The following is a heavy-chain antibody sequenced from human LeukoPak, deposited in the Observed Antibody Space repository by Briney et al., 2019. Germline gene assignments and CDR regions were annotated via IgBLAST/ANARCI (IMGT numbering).Heavy chain of an antibody. D-gene: IGHD2-2*01. CDR2: IYYSGST. CDR3: ARLGYCSSTSCYGPYYHYYYMDV. Sequence: PSETLSLTCTVSGGSISSYYWSWIRQPPGKGLEWIGYIYYSGSTNYNPSLKSRVTISVDTSKNQFSLKLSSVTAADTAVYYCARLGYCSSTSCYGPYYHYYYMDVWGKGTTVTVSS. J-gene: IGHJ6*03. V-gene: IGHV4-59*08. CDR1: GGSISSYY.